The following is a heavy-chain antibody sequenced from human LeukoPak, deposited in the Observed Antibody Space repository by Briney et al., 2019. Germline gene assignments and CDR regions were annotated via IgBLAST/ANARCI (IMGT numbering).Heavy chain of an antibody. J-gene: IGHJ4*02. Sequence: ASVTVSFKASGYTFTSHDINWVRQASGQGPEWMGWINPRTGDRGYAQKFQGRVTITRSTSMNPAYMELSSLRSEDTAVYYCTRHTSPTFDYWGQGTLVTVS. CDR1: GYTFTSHD. V-gene: IGHV1-8*01. CDR3: TRHTSPTFDY. D-gene: IGHD2-2*01. CDR2: INPRTGDR.